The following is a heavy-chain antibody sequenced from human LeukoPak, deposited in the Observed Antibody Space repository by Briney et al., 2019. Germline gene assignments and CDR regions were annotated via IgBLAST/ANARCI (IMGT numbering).Heavy chain of an antibody. CDR1: GYTFTNYG. V-gene: IGHV1-18*01. CDR2: ISGYNGNP. D-gene: IGHD6-19*01. Sequence: GSVKLSCKTSGYTFTNYGISWVRQAPGQGPEWMGWISGYNGNPRYAQKVQGRVTMTTDRSTNTAYMEVNSLRSDDTAIYYCARDPSLAVAGIRLFDYWGQGTLVIVSS. CDR3: ARDPSLAVAGIRLFDY. J-gene: IGHJ4*02.